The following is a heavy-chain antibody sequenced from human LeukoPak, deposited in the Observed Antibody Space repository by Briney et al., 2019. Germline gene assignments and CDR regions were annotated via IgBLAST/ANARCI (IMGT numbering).Heavy chain of an antibody. J-gene: IGHJ6*03. V-gene: IGHV1-8*03. CDR3: ARGVTIFGVVISHYYYYMDV. D-gene: IGHD3-3*01. CDR1: GYTFTSYD. CDR2: RNPNSGKT. Sequence: ASVKVSCKASGYTFTSYDINGGRQATGQGREWMGWRNPNSGKTGYAQKFQGRVTITRNTSISTAYMELSSLRSEDTAVYYCARGVTIFGVVISHYYYYMDVWGKGTTVTVSS.